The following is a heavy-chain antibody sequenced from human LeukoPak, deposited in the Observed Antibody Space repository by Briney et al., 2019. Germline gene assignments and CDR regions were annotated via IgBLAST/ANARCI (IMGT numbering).Heavy chain of an antibody. CDR2: ISGGGTGT. V-gene: IGHV3-23*01. D-gene: IGHD6-19*01. J-gene: IGHJ4*02. CDR1: GFTFSSYA. Sequence: PGGSLRLSCAASGFTFSSYAMSWVRQAPGKGLEWVSVISGGGTGTYYADSVKGRFTISKDNSRNTLYLQMNSLRAEDTAVYYCAKTFIAVANPIDYWGQGTLVTVSS. CDR3: AKTFIAVANPIDY.